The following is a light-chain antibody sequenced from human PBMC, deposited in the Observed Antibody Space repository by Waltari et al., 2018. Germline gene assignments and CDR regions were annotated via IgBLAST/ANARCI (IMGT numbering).Light chain of an antibody. Sequence: YQLLPGTATLLLIDGNSNRPAGVPDRFSGSKSGTSASLTITGLQAEDEPDYYCQSYDSSLGGSIFGGGTKLTVL. V-gene: IGLV1-40*01. CDR3: QSYDSSLGGSI. CDR2: GNS. J-gene: IGLJ2*01.